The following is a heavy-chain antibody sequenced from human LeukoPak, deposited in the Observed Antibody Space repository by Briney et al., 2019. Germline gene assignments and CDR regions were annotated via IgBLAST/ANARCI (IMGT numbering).Heavy chain of an antibody. CDR1: GGSISSYY. Sequence: SKTLSLTCTVSGGSISSYYWSWIRQPPGKGLEWIGYIYYSGSTNYNPSLKSRVTISVDTSKNQFSLKLSSVTAADTAVYYCATGPRSSGWYLHNYYYYYGMDVWGQGTTVTVSS. CDR2: IYYSGST. J-gene: IGHJ6*02. D-gene: IGHD6-19*01. V-gene: IGHV4-59*01. CDR3: ATGPRSSGWYLHNYYYYYGMDV.